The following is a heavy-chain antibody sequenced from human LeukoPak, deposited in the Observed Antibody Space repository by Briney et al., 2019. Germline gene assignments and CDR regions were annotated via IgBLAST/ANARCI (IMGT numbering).Heavy chain of an antibody. Sequence: SETLSLTCAVSGGSISSSNWWSWVRQPPGKGLEWIGEIYHSGSTNYNPSLKSRVTISVDTSKNQFSLKLSSVTAADTAVYYCAGGYCSSTSCYRPDWYFDLWGRGTLVTVSS. CDR3: AGGYCSSTSCYRPDWYFDL. J-gene: IGHJ2*01. CDR2: IYHSGST. CDR1: GGSISSSNW. V-gene: IGHV4-4*02. D-gene: IGHD2-2*03.